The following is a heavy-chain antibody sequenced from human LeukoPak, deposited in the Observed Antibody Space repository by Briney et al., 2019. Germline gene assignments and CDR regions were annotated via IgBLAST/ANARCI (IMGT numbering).Heavy chain of an antibody. J-gene: IGHJ3*02. CDR3: AGPPRYCGGDCRGAFDI. V-gene: IGHV5-51*01. D-gene: IGHD2-21*01. CDR2: IYPGDSDT. Sequence: GESLKISCKGSGYSFTSYWIGWVRQMPGKGLEWMGIIYPGDSDTRYSPSFQGQVTISADKSISTAYLQWSSLKASDTAMYYCAGPPRYCGGDCRGAFDIWGQGTMVTVSS. CDR1: GYSFTSYW.